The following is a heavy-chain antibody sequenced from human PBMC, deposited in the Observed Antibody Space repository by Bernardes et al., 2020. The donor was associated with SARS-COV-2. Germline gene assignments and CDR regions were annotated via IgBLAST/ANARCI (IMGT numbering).Heavy chain of an antibody. CDR3: ARSREYCSSTSCFGPYGMDV. Sequence: SGPTLVKPTQTLTLTCTFSGFSLSTSGMCVSWIRQPPGKALEWLARIDWDDDKYYSTSLKTRLTISKDTSKNQVVLTMTNMDPVDTATYYCARSREYCSSTSCFGPYGMDVWGQGTTVTVSS. J-gene: IGHJ6*02. CDR2: IDWDDDK. CDR1: GFSLSTSGMC. V-gene: IGHV2-70*11. D-gene: IGHD2-2*01.